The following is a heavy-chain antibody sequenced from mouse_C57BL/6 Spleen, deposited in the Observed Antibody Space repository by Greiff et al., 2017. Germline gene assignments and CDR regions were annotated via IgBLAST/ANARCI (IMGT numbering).Heavy chain of an antibody. Sequence: EVKLQESGGGLVQPGGSLKLSCAASGFTFSDYYMYWVRQTPEKRLEWVAYISNGGGSTYYPDTVKGRFTISRDNAKNTLYLQMSRLKSEDTAMYYCARDYYGSSNYAMDYWGQGTSVTVSS. V-gene: IGHV5-12*01. CDR2: ISNGGGST. CDR1: GFTFSDYY. D-gene: IGHD1-1*01. J-gene: IGHJ4*01. CDR3: ARDYYGSSNYAMDY.